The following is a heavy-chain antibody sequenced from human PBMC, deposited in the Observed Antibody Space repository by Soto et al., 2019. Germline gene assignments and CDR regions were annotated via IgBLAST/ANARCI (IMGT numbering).Heavy chain of an antibody. Sequence: GGSLRLSCAASGFTFSSYAMSWVRQAPGKGLEWVSAISGSGGSTYYADSVKGRFTISRDNSKNTLYLQMNSLRAEDTAVYYCAKDIPPSAYDSSGRYYYYYYGMDVWGQGTTVTVSS. CDR1: GFTFSSYA. CDR3: AKDIPPSAYDSSGRYYYYYYGMDV. CDR2: ISGSGGST. J-gene: IGHJ6*02. D-gene: IGHD3-22*01. V-gene: IGHV3-23*01.